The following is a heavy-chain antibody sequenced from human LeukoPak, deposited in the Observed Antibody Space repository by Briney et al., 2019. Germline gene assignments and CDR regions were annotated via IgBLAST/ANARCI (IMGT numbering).Heavy chain of an antibody. V-gene: IGHV4-39*01. D-gene: IGHD2/OR15-2a*01. CDR1: GGSTSRPDHC. CDR3: AHTNHYYFD. CDR2: ICYGGTT. Sequence: SETQSLTCAVSGGSTSRPDHCWAWIRQPPGKGPEWTVSICYGGTTYYNPSLKSRVTISVDTSTNKFSLKLSSVTAADTAVYYCAHTNHYYFDWGQGTLVTVSS. J-gene: IGHJ4*02.